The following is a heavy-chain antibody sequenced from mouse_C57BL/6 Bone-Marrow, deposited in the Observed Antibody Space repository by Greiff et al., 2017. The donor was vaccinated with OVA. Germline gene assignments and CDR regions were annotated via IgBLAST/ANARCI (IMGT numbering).Heavy chain of an antibody. CDR3: ARRVLRPYWYFDV. J-gene: IGHJ1*03. CDR2: IYPGDGDT. CDR1: GYAFSNSW. Sequence: VQLKESGPELVKPGASVKISCKASGYAFSNSWMNWVKQRPGKGLEWIGRIYPGDGDTNYNGKFKGKATLTADKSSNTAYMQLSSLTSEDSAVYFCARRVLRPYWYFDVWGTGTTVTVSS. D-gene: IGHD1-2*01. V-gene: IGHV1-82*01.